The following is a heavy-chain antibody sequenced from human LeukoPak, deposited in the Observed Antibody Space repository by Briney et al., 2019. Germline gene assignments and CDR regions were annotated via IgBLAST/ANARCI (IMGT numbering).Heavy chain of an antibody. D-gene: IGHD5-12*01. CDR3: ARGGTTLTPGLLWFAP. CDR2: IYHSVTT. Sequence: SETLSRTTSVSGASITDSPWGSWARQPPRKGLEWIGEIYHSVTTTYNTPRKGRVTTSVSTSKTQISLRLSCFDAAAPSVYSSARGGTTLTPGLLWFAPWGQGTLVTVPS. J-gene: IGHJ5*02. CDR1: GASITDSPW. V-gene: IGHV4-4*02.